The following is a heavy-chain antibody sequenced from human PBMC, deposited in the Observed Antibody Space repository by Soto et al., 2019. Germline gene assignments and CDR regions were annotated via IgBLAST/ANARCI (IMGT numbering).Heavy chain of an antibody. Sequence: GGSLRLSCAASGFTFSSYGMHWVRQAPGKGLERVAVIWYDGSNKYYADSVKGRFTISRDNSKNTLYLQMNSLRAEDTAVYYCARADSLHYDFWSGPNYGMDVWGQGTTVTVSS. V-gene: IGHV3-33*01. CDR2: IWYDGSNK. D-gene: IGHD3-3*01. CDR1: GFTFSSYG. CDR3: ARADSLHYDFWSGPNYGMDV. J-gene: IGHJ6*02.